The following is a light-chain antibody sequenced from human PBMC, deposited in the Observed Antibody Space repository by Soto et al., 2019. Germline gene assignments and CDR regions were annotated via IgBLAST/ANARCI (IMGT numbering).Light chain of an antibody. V-gene: IGKV3-20*01. J-gene: IGKJ1*01. Sequence: TQSPSSLSASVGDRATLSCRASQSVSSNSLAWYQQKPGLAPRLLIYAAATRATGIPDRFSGSGSGTEFTLTISRLEPEDFAVYCCQQYGSSPWTFGQGTKVDIK. CDR1: QSVSSNS. CDR2: AAA. CDR3: QQYGSSPWT.